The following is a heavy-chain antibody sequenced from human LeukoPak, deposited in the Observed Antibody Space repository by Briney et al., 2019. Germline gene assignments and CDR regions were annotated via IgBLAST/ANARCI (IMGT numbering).Heavy chain of an antibody. J-gene: IGHJ4*02. CDR3: ARSTAFDY. Sequence: GGSLRLSCAASGFTFNKYSMNWVRQAPGKGLEWGSYISRSSSTIYYADSVKGRVTISRDNAKNSLYLQMNSLRVEDTAVYYCARSTAFDYWGQGALVSVSS. D-gene: IGHD5-18*01. CDR2: ISRSSSTI. V-gene: IGHV3-48*01. CDR1: GFTFNKYS.